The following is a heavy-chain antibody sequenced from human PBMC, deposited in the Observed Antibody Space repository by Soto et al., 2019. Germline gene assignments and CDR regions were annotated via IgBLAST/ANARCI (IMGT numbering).Heavy chain of an antibody. D-gene: IGHD3-22*01. Sequence: PVGSLRLSCAASGFTFSSYGMHWVRQAPGKGLEWVAVIWYDGSNKYYADSVKGRFTISRDNSKNTLYLQMNSLRAEDTAVYYCARDNDSSGYYLRSPQYYFDYWGQGTLVTVSS. J-gene: IGHJ4*02. CDR1: GFTFSSYG. V-gene: IGHV3-33*01. CDR3: ARDNDSSGYYLRSPQYYFDY. CDR2: IWYDGSNK.